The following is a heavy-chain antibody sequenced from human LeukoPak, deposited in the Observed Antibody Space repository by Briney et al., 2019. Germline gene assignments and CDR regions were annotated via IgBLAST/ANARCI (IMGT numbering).Heavy chain of an antibody. V-gene: IGHV3-23*01. CDR2: ISGSGGST. J-gene: IGHJ4*02. CDR1: GFTFSSYA. Sequence: GASLRLSCAASGFTFSSYAMSWVRQAPGKGLEWVSAISGSGGSTYYADSVKGRSTISRDNSKNTLYLQMNSLRAEDTAVYYCAKLASITMVRGVTVPHFDYWGQGALVTVSS. CDR3: AKLASITMVRGVTVPHFDY. D-gene: IGHD3-10*01.